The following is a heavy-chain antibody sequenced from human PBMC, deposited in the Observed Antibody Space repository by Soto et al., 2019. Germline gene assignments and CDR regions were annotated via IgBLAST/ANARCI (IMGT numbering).Heavy chain of an antibody. D-gene: IGHD3-10*01. V-gene: IGHV4-34*01. CDR3: ARVRYYYGSGMWWFDP. J-gene: IGHJ5*02. CDR2: INHSGST. Sequence: PETLSLTCAVYGGSFSGYYWSWIRQPPGKGLEWIGEINHSGSTNYNPSLKSRVTISVDTSKNQFSLKLSSVTAADTAVYYCARVRYYYGSGMWWFDPWGQGTMVTVS. CDR1: GGSFSGYY.